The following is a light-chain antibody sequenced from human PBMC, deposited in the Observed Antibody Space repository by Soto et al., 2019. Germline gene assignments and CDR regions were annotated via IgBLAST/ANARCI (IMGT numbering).Light chain of an antibody. V-gene: IGKV1-39*01. J-gene: IGKJ4*01. CDR2: AAS. CDR1: QNINIF. Sequence: DIQVTQSPWSLSASVGDRVTITCRTSQNINIFLNWYQQKPGRAPMVVISAASNLESGVPSRFSGRGSGTEFTLTISNLQPGDSALYFCQESYSTPLALGGGTKVDNK. CDR3: QESYSTPLA.